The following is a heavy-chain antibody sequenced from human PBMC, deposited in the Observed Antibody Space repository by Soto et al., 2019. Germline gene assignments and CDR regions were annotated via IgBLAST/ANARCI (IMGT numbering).Heavy chain of an antibody. V-gene: IGHV2-5*02. Sequence: QITLNESGPTQVNPRQTLTLTCTFSGFSLTTSGVGVGWIRQSPGKAPEWLALLYWDDDKRYSPSLKSSLTITKDTSKNQVVLTMADLDPADTATYYCAHRVLRTVFGLVTTTAIYFDFWGQGTPVAVSS. J-gene: IGHJ4*02. CDR3: AHRVLRTVFGLVTTTAIYFDF. CDR1: GFSLTTSGVG. D-gene: IGHD3-3*01. CDR2: LYWDDDK.